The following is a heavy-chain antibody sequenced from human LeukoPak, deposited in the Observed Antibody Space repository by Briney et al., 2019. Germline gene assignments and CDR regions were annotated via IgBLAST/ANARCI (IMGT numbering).Heavy chain of an antibody. CDR1: GFTLSSFW. V-gene: IGHV3-7*05. D-gene: IGHD3-10*01. J-gene: IGHJ4*02. Sequence: GGSLRLSCAASGFTLSSFWMSWVRQAPGKGLEWVANIKQDGNEKYYADSVKGRFTISRDNAKNSLYLQMNSLRAEDTAVYYCATITVRANNYDTDGFEYWGQGTLVTVSS. CDR3: ATITVRANNYDTDGFEY. CDR2: IKQDGNEK.